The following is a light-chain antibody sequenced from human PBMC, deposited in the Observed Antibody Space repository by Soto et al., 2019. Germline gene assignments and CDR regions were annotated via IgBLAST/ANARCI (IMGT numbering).Light chain of an antibody. J-gene: IGKJ1*01. CDR2: AAT. CDR1: QSISDY. CDR3: QQSYSTFTWT. Sequence: DIQMTQSPSSLSASVGDRVTITCRASQSISDYLNWYQQKPGKAPKLLIYAATNLQSGVPSRFSGSGSGTDFTLTISSLQPEDFATYYCQQSYSTFTWTFGQGTKVDIK. V-gene: IGKV1-39*01.